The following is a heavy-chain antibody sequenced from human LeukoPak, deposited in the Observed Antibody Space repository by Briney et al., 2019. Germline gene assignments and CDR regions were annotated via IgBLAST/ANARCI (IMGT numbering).Heavy chain of an antibody. CDR3: AKDRDPLPLYYFDY. Sequence: GGSLRLSCAASGFTFSSYSMNWVRQAPGKGLEWVSSISSSSSYIYYADSVKGRFTISRDNAKNSLYLQMNSLRAEDTAVYYCAKDRDPLPLYYFDYWGQGTLVTVSS. J-gene: IGHJ4*02. V-gene: IGHV3-21*01. D-gene: IGHD5-18*01. CDR1: GFTFSSYS. CDR2: ISSSSSYI.